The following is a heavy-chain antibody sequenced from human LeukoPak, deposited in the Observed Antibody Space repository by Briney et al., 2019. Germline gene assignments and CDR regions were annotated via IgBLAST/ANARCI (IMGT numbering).Heavy chain of an antibody. J-gene: IGHJ4*02. CDR3: ARSFAHVERYYFDY. CDR1: GSSFISYW. D-gene: IGHD1-1*01. Sequence: GASLKISCNGSGSSFISYWIGWVRQMPGKGLEWMGIIYPGDSDTTYSPSFQGQVTISVDKSINTAYLQWRSLKASDTAMYYCARSFAHVERYYFDYWGQGTLLTVSS. V-gene: IGHV5-51*01. CDR2: IYPGDSDT.